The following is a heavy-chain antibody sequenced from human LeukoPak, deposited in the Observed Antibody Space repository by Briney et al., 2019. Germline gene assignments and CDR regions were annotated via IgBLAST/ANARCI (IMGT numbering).Heavy chain of an antibody. D-gene: IGHD3-10*01. CDR2: IYYSGTT. CDR1: GGSISSDY. Sequence: SETLSLTCTVSGGSISSDYWSWIRQPPGKGLEWIGCIYYSGTTNYNPSLQSRVSISIDTSKKQFSLKLTSVTAADTAVYYCARHQLRGFLDDNWGQGTLVTVSS. CDR3: ARHQLRGFLDDN. V-gene: IGHV4-59*08. J-gene: IGHJ4*02.